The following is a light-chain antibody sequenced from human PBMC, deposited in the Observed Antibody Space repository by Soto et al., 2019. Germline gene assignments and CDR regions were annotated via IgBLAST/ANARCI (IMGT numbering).Light chain of an antibody. CDR2: DVK. V-gene: IGLV2-11*01. J-gene: IGLJ1*01. Sequence: QSALTQPRSVSGSPGQSVTISCTGTSSDVGGYSYVSWYQQHPGKAPKLMMYDVKTRPSGIPDRFSGSKSGNTASLTISGLQAEDEAYYYCFSYTGSDSFVFGSGTKLTVL. CDR3: FSYTGSDSFV. CDR1: SSDVGGYSY.